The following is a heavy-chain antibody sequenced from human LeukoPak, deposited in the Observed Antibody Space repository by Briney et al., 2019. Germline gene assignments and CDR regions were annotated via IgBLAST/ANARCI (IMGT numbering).Heavy chain of an antibody. Sequence: GGSLRLSCAVSGFTVSSNYMSWVRQAPGKGLEWVSVIYSGGSTYYADSVKGRFTISRDNSKNTLYLQMNSLRAEDTAVYYCARSHSYYYDSSGYIGNFDYWGQGTLVTVSS. CDR2: IYSGGST. CDR1: GFTVSSNY. D-gene: IGHD3-22*01. V-gene: IGHV3-66*01. J-gene: IGHJ4*02. CDR3: ARSHSYYYDSSGYIGNFDY.